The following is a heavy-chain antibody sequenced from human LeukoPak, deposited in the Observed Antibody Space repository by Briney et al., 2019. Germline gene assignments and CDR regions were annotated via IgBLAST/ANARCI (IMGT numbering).Heavy chain of an antibody. J-gene: IGHJ3*02. D-gene: IGHD2-2*01. V-gene: IGHV3-23*01. CDR2: ISGGGDTT. CDR1: KFTFNSHA. CDR3: AKDRASWGSSAFDI. Sequence: SGGSLRLSCAASKFTFNSHAMTWVRQAPGKGLEWVSAISGGGDTTYYADSVKGRFTISRDNSKNTVYLQMNSLRAEDSALYHCAKDRASWGSSAFDIWGQGTMVTVSS.